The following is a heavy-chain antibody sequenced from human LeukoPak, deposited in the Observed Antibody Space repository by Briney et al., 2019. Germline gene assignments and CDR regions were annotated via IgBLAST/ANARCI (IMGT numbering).Heavy chain of an antibody. CDR3: ARDWGYYYDTPYYYGMDV. CDR2: ISSSSSTI. D-gene: IGHD3-22*01. J-gene: IGHJ6*02. V-gene: IGHV3-11*04. CDR1: GFTFSDYY. Sequence: GGSLRLSCAASGFTFSDYYMSWIRQAPGKGLEWVSYISSSSSTIYYADSVKGRFTISRDNAKNSLYLQMNSLRAEDTAVYNCARDWGYYYDTPYYYGMDVWGQGTTVTVSS.